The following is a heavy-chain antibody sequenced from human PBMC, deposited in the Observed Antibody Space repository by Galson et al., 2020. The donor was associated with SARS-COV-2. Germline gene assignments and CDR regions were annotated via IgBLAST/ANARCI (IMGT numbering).Heavy chain of an antibody. J-gene: IGHJ4*02. CDR1: GFTFSSYG. Sequence: GGSLRLSCAASGFTFSSYGMHWVRQAPGKGLEWVAVIWYDGSNKYYVDSVKGRFTISRDNSKNTLYLQMNSLRAEDTAVYYCAREDYYGSSGGFDSWGQGTLVTVSS. CDR3: AREDYYGSSGGFDS. D-gene: IGHD3-22*01. V-gene: IGHV3-33*01. CDR2: IWYDGSNK.